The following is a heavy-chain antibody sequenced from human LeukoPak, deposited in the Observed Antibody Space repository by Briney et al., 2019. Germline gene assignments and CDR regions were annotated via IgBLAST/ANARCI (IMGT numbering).Heavy chain of an antibody. V-gene: IGHV3-30*04. Sequence: GGSLRLSCAASGFTFSSYAMHWVRQAPGKGLEWVAVISYDGSNKYYADSVKGRFTISRDNSKNTLYLQMNSLRADDTAVYYCARADKVVPAGFVDYWGQGTLVTVSS. CDR1: GFTFSSYA. J-gene: IGHJ4*02. CDR3: ARADKVVPAGFVDY. CDR2: ISYDGSNK. D-gene: IGHD2-2*01.